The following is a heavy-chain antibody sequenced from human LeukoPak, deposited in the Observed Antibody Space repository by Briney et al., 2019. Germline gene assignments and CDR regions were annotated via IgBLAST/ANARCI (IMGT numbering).Heavy chain of an antibody. CDR2: INPNSGGT. J-gene: IGHJ4*02. CDR1: GYTFTGYY. D-gene: IGHD3-10*01. CDR3: ARGYYGSGGEFDY. Sequence: ASVKVSCKASGYTFTGYYMHWVRQAPGQGLEWMGWINPNSGGTNYVQKFQGRVTMTRDTSISTAYMELSRLRSDDTAVYYCARGYYGSGGEFDYWGQGTLVTVSA. V-gene: IGHV1-2*02.